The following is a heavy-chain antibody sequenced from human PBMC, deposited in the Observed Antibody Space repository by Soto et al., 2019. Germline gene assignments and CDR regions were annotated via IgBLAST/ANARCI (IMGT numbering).Heavy chain of an antibody. J-gene: IGHJ5*01. CDR1: GFTFNSYS. CDR2: ISSSSTTK. Sequence: GGSLRLSCAASGFTFNSYSMNWFRQAPGKGLEWVSYISSSSTTKYYTDSVKGRFTISRDNAKNSLYLQMNSLRDDDTAVYYCARPNNGWENWFDPWGQGTLFTVSS. V-gene: IGHV3-48*02. D-gene: IGHD6-19*01. CDR3: ARPNNGWENWFDP.